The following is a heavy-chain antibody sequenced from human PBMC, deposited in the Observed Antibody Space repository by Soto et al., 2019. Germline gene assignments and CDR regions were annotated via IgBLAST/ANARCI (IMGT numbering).Heavy chain of an antibody. D-gene: IGHD6-6*01. CDR3: ARLSRSSSSWFDP. V-gene: IGHV4-39*01. CDR1: GGSISSSSYY. J-gene: IGHJ5*02. CDR2: IYYSGST. Sequence: SETLSLTCTVSGGSISSSSYYWGWIRQPPGKGLEWIGSIYYSGSTYYNPSLKSRVTISVDTSKNQFSLKLSSVTAADTAVYYCARLSRSSSSWFDPWGQGTLVTVSS.